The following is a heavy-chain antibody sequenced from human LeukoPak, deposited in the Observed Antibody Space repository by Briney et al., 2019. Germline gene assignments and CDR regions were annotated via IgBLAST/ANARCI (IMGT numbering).Heavy chain of an antibody. CDR3: ARWGTVTRFVVDY. CDR2: IYPGNSDT. Sequence: GESLMISCKGSGYRFINYWIGWVRQMPGKGLEWMGIIYPGNSDTRYSPSFRGQVTISADKSITTAYLQWRSLKASDTAMYYCARWGTVTRFVVDYWGQGTLVTVSS. J-gene: IGHJ4*02. V-gene: IGHV5-51*01. D-gene: IGHD4-17*01. CDR1: GYRFINYW.